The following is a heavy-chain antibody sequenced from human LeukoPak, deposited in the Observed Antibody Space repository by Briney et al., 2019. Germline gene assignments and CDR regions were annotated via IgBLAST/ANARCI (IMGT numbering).Heavy chain of an antibody. CDR3: ARQVVATLDAFDI. D-gene: IGHD3-22*01. V-gene: IGHV3-21*04. J-gene: IGHJ3*02. CDR2: ISSSSDYI. CDR1: GFTFSSYN. Sequence: GGSLRLSCAASGFTFSSYNLNWVRQAPGKGLEWVSSISSSSDYIYYADSVKGRFTISRDNAKNSLYLQMNSLRAEDTALYHCARQVVATLDAFDIWGQGTMVTVSS.